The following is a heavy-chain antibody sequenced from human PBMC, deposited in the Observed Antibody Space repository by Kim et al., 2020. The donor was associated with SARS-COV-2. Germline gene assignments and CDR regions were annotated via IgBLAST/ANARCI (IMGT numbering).Heavy chain of an antibody. Sequence: SLRSRVTISVDTSKNQFSLKLSSVTAADTAVYYCAGGEGYSGYDTPFDYWGQGTLVTVSS. V-gene: IGHV4-31*02. D-gene: IGHD5-12*01. J-gene: IGHJ4*02. CDR3: AGGEGYSGYDTPFDY.